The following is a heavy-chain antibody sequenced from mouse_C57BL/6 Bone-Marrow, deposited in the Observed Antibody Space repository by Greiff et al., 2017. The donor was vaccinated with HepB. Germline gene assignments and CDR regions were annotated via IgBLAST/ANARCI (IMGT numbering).Heavy chain of an antibody. V-gene: IGHV1-81*01. J-gene: IGHJ4*01. D-gene: IGHD2-4*01. CDR3: APVYYDYHYYAMDY. Sequence: QVQLQQSGAELARPGASVKLSCKASGYTFTSYGISWVKQRTGKGLEWIGEIYTRSGNIYYNEKFKGKATLTADKASSTAYMEIRSLTSEDSAVYFCAPVYYDYHYYAMDYWGQGTSVTVSS. CDR2: IYTRSGNI. CDR1: GYTFTSYG.